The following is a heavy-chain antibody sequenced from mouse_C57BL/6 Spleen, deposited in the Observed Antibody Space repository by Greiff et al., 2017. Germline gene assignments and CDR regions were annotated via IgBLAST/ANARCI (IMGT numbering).Heavy chain of an antibody. Sequence: EVHLVESGGGLVKPGGSLKLSCAASGFTFSSYTMSWVRQTPEKRLEWVATISGGGGNTYYPDSVKGRFTISRDNAKNTLYLQMSSLRSEDTALYYCARHAYYSNLYYYAMDYWGQGTSVTVSS. J-gene: IGHJ4*01. D-gene: IGHD2-5*01. V-gene: IGHV5-9*01. CDR2: ISGGGGNT. CDR3: ARHAYYSNLYYYAMDY. CDR1: GFTFSSYT.